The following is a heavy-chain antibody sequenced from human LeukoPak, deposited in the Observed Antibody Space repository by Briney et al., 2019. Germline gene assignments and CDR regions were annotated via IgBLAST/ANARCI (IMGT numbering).Heavy chain of an antibody. CDR1: GFTFSSYG. CDR2: ISYDGRNK. Sequence: GGSLRLSCAASGFTFSSYGMHWVRQAPGKGLEWVAVISYDGRNKYYADSVKGRFTISRDNFKNTLYLQMNSLRAEDTAAYYCAKVAGTYYYYYGMDVWGQGTTVTVSS. CDR3: AKVAGTYYYYYGMDV. J-gene: IGHJ6*02. V-gene: IGHV3-30*18.